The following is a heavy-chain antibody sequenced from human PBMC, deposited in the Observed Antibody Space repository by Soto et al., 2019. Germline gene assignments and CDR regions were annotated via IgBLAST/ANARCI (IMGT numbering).Heavy chain of an antibody. D-gene: IGHD3-9*01. CDR1: GGSISSYY. CDR3: ARLEGLATISYYFDY. V-gene: IGHV4-59*08. J-gene: IGHJ4*02. CDR2: IYYSGST. Sequence: ASETLSLTCTVSGGSISSYYWSWIRQPPGKGLEWIGYIYYSGSTNYNPSLKTRVTISLDKSKSQFSLKLNSVTAADSAVYFCARLEGLATISYYFDYWGQGTLVTVSS.